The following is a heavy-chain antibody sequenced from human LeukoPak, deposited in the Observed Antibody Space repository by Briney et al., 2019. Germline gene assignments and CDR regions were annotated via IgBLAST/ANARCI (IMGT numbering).Heavy chain of an antibody. CDR1: GGSFSGYY. D-gene: IGHD1-26*01. J-gene: IGHJ1*01. CDR3: ARAPYSGSLRRVEYFQH. CDR2: INHSGST. V-gene: IGHV4-34*01. Sequence: SETLSLTCAVYGGSFSGYYWSWIRQPPGKGLEWIGEINHSGSTNYNPSLKSRVTISVDTSKNQFSLKLSSVTAADTAVYYCARAPYSGSLRRVEYFQHWGQGTLVTVSS.